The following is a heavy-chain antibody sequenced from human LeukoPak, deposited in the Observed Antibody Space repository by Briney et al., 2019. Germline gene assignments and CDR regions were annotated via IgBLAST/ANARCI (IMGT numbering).Heavy chain of an antibody. CDR1: GFTFGGSA. CDR2: IRSKTNHYAT. CDR3: ARRLSGSYFFDY. J-gene: IGHJ4*02. V-gene: IGHV3-73*01. D-gene: IGHD1-26*01. Sequence: GGSLRLSCAASGFTFGGSAMHWVRQASGKGLEWVGRIRSKTNHYATAYAAPVKGRFNISRDDSKNTAYLQMNSLKIEDTAVYYCARRLSGSYFFDYWGQGTLVTVSS.